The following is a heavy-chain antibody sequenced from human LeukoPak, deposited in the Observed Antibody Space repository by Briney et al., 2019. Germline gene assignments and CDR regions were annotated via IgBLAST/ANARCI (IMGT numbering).Heavy chain of an antibody. CDR3: TRVSYDYVWGSSNDYFAY. CDR2: INNAGST. J-gene: IGHJ4*02. CDR1: GGSFSDYY. Sequence: SETLSLTCAVYGGSFSDYYWTWIRQPPGKGLEWIGEINNAGSTNYNPSLMSRVTISVDASKNHFSLELRSVTAADTAVYYCTRVSYDYVWGSSNDYFAYWGQGTLVTVSS. D-gene: IGHD3-16*01. V-gene: IGHV4-34*01.